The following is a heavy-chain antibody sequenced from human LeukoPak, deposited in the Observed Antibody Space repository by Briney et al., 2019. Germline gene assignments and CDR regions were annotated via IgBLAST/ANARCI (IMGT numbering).Heavy chain of an antibody. CDR1: GFTVSNNY. CDR3: AGDLVATGSFDY. J-gene: IGHJ4*02. Sequence: GGSLRLSCEVSGFTVSNNYMSWVRQAPGKGLEWVSVIYSDGNTYYADSVKGRFTISRDNSKNTLYLQMNSLRAEDTAVYYCAGDLVATGSFDYWGQGTLVTVSS. V-gene: IGHV3-66*01. D-gene: IGHD5-12*01. CDR2: IYSDGNT.